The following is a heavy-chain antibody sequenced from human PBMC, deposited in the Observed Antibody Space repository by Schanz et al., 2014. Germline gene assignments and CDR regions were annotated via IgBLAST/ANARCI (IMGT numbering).Heavy chain of an antibody. D-gene: IGHD6-19*01. CDR1: GFTFSTYA. V-gene: IGHV3-23*01. CDR3: AKDHPSSGWPAFDV. J-gene: IGHJ4*02. Sequence: EVKLLESGGHLVQPGGSLRLSCVASGFTFSTYAMSWVRQAPGRGLEWVSGITRQGTTYYADFVKGRFSISRDLSSNTLYLQMNSLRADDSAIYYCAKDHPSSGWPAFDVWGQGTQVTVSS. CDR2: ITRQGTT.